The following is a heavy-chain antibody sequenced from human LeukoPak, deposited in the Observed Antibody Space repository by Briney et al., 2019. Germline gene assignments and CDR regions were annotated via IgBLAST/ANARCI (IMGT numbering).Heavy chain of an antibody. CDR1: GYTFTKYA. CDR2: INPNSGDT. Sequence: ASVKVSCKASGYTFTKYAVNWVRQAPGQGLEWMGWINPNSGDTNYAQKFQGRVTMTRDTSISTAYMELSRLRSDDTAVYYCARSDGFSGYSSLGDSWGQGTLVTVSS. D-gene: IGHD3-22*01. V-gene: IGHV1-2*02. CDR3: ARSDGFSGYSSLGDS. J-gene: IGHJ5*01.